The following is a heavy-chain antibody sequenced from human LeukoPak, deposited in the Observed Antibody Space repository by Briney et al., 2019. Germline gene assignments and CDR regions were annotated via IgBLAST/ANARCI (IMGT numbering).Heavy chain of an antibody. J-gene: IGHJ6*02. CDR3: ARANGMDV. CDR1: GFTFSSYS. Sequence: GGSLRLSCTASGFTFSSYSMNWVRQAPGKGLEWVSYISSSSTIYYADSVKGRLTISRDNAKNSLYLQMSSLRDEDTAVYYCARANGMDVWGQGTTVTVSS. CDR2: ISSSSTI. V-gene: IGHV3-48*02.